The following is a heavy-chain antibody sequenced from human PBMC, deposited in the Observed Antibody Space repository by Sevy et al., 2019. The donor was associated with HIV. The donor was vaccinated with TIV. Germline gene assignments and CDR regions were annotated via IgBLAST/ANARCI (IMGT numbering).Heavy chain of an antibody. CDR2: MSPNTGAT. Sequence: ASVKVSCAAFGYTFTTYDINWVRQAPGQGLEWMGWMSPNTGATGFAQKFQGRVTLTRNKSITTAYMELSSLTYEDTAIYYCARGGNRDFWSYEYYYYGMDVWGQGTTVTVSS. V-gene: IGHV1-8*01. J-gene: IGHJ6*02. D-gene: IGHD3-3*01. CDR3: ARGGNRDFWSYEYYYYGMDV. CDR1: GYTFTTYD.